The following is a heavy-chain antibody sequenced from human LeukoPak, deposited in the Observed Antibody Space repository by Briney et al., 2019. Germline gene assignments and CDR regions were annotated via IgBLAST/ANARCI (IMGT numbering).Heavy chain of an antibody. D-gene: IGHD3-10*01. CDR2: ISSSGSTI. J-gene: IGHJ4*02. Sequence: GGSLRLSCAASGFTFSSYEMNWVRQAPGKGLEWVSYISSSGSTIYYADSVKGRFTISRDNAKNSLYLQMNSLRAEDTAVYYCARDDYGSGSYQIDCWGQGTLVTVSS. CDR1: GFTFSSYE. V-gene: IGHV3-48*03. CDR3: ARDDYGSGSYQIDC.